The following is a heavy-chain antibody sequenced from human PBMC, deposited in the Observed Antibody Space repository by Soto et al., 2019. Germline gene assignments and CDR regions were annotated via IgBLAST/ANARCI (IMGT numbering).Heavy chain of an antibody. Sequence: SETLSLTCTVSGGSISSSSYYWSWIRQPPGKGLEWIGEINHSGSTNYNPSLKSRVTISVDTSKNQFTLQLTSVTVADTAVYYCATSYGNAWYTYWGQGTQVTVSS. D-gene: IGHD6-13*01. J-gene: IGHJ4*02. V-gene: IGHV4-39*06. CDR3: ATSYGNAWYTY. CDR2: INHSGST. CDR1: GGSISSSSYY.